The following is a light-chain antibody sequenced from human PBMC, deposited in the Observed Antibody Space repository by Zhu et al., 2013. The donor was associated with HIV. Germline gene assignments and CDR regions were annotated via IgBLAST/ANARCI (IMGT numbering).Light chain of an antibody. Sequence: SSELSQGPAVSVALGQTVTITCQGDSLRNYYASWYQQKPGQAPLLVIYGKNNRPSGIPDRFSGSRSGNRASLTITGAQAEDEADYYCNSRDSSGNLWVFGGGTKLTVL. CDR2: GKN. V-gene: IGLV3-19*01. CDR1: SLRNYY. J-gene: IGLJ3*02. CDR3: NSRDSSGNLWV.